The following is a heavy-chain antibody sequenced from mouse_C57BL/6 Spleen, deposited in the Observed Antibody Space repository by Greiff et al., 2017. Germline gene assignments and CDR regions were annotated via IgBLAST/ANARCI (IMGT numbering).Heavy chain of an antibody. D-gene: IGHD1-1*01. Sequence: VQVVESGAELARPGASVKLSCKASGYTFTSYGISWVKQRTGQGLEWIGEIYPRSGNTYYNEKFKGKATLTADKSSSTAYMELRSLTSEDSAVYFCARSPTGNAMDYWGQGTSVTVSS. CDR3: ARSPTGNAMDY. J-gene: IGHJ4*01. CDR2: IYPRSGNT. CDR1: GYTFTSYG. V-gene: IGHV1-81*01.